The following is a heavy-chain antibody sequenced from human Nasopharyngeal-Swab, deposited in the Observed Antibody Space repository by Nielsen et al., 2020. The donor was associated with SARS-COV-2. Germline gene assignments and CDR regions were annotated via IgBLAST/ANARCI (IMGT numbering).Heavy chain of an antibody. CDR2: VKQDGSEK. D-gene: IGHD2-2*01. J-gene: IGHJ6*02. CDR1: GFTLSRYW. V-gene: IGHV3-7*01. Sequence: GGPPRLSCAASGFTLSRYWMSWVRHAPGKGLEWVASVKQDGSEKYSVDSVRGRFTISRDNTKNSVYLQMNNLRAEDTAVYYCAREICTRITCFDYGMDVWGQGTTVTASS. CDR3: AREICTRITCFDYGMDV.